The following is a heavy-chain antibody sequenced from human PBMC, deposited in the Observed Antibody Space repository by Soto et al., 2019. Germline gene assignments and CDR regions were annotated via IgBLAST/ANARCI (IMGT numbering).Heavy chain of an antibody. J-gene: IGHJ5*02. V-gene: IGHV4-39*01. D-gene: IGHD3-3*01. CDR1: GGSISSSSYY. CDR2: IYYSGST. Sequence: SETLSLTCTVSGGSISSSSYYWGWIRQPPGKGLEWIGSIYYSGSTYYNPSLKSRVTMSVDTSKNQFSLKLSSVTAADTAVYYCARTSLEWLLPIADNWLDPWGQGTLVTVYS. CDR3: ARTSLEWLLPIADNWLDP.